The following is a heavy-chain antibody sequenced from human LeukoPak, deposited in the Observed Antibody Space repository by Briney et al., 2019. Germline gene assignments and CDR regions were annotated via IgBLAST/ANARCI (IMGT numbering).Heavy chain of an antibody. CDR2: FDPEDGET. J-gene: IGHJ3*02. CDR1: GYTLTELS. D-gene: IGHD3-16*02. CDR3: ATESYYIWGSYRYYRSSHAFDI. V-gene: IGHV1-24*01. Sequence: ASVKVSCKVSGYTLTELSMHWVRQAPGKGLEWMGGFDPEDGETIYAQKFQGRVTMTEDTSTDTAYMELSSLRSEDTAVYYCATESYYIWGSYRYYRSSHAFDIWGQGTMVTVSS.